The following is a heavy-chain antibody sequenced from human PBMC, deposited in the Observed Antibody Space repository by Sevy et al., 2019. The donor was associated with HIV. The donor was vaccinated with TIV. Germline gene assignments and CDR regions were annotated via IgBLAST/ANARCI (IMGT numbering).Heavy chain of an antibody. CDR1: GGSISSYY. V-gene: IGHV4-59*01. CDR3: ARSTRGAPFDY. D-gene: IGHD3-10*01. Sequence: SDTLSLTCTVSGGSISSYYWSWIRQPPGKGLEWIGYIYYSGSTNYNPSLKSRVTISVDTSKNQFSLKLSSVTAADTAVYYCARSTRGAPFDYWGQGTLVTVSS. CDR2: IYYSGST. J-gene: IGHJ4*02.